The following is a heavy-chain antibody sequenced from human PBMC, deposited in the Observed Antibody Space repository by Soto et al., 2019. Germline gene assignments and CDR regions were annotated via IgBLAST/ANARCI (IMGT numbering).Heavy chain of an antibody. Sequence: QVQLQQWGAGLLKPSETLSLTCAVYGGSFSGYYWSWIRQPPGKGLEWIGEINHSGSTNYNPSLKSRVTISVDTSKNQFSLKLSSVTAADTAVYYLPRYSRLRLTYYYMDVWGKGTTVTVSS. CDR1: GGSFSGYY. D-gene: IGHD3-16*01. J-gene: IGHJ6*03. CDR2: INHSGST. V-gene: IGHV4-34*01. CDR3: PRYSRLRLTYYYMDV.